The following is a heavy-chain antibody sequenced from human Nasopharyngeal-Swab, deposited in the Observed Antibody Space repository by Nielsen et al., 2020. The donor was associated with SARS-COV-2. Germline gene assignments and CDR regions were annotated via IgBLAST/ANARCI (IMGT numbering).Heavy chain of an antibody. CDR1: GFTFSSYA. CDR2: ISGSDYST. D-gene: IGHD6-19*01. CDR3: ARRIAVAHFDY. Sequence: GGSMRLSCAASGFTFSSYAMHWVRQAPGKGLEWVSVISGSDYSTHYADSVKGRFTISRDNSKNTLYLQMNSLRAEDTAVYYCARRIAVAHFDYWGQGTLVTVSS. J-gene: IGHJ4*02. V-gene: IGHV3-23*01.